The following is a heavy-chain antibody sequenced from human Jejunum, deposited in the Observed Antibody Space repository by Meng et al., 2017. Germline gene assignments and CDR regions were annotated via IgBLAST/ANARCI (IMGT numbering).Heavy chain of an antibody. Sequence: EVQLGEAGGGLDQPGGSLRLSCAGSVFTFTDHWMHWVSQGPGKGLVWVSRINPDGSNLPYADSVKGRFTISRDNAKNTVYLQMNSLRAEDTAVYYCANDRLNHWGQGALVTVSS. CDR2: INPDGSNL. CDR3: ANDRLNH. CDR1: VFTFTDHW. D-gene: IGHD1-1*01. V-gene: IGHV3-74*02. J-gene: IGHJ1*01.